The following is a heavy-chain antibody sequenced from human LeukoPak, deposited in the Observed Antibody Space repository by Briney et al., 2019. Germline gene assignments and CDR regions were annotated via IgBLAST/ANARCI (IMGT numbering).Heavy chain of an antibody. J-gene: IGHJ4*02. V-gene: IGHV3-33*01. Sequence: PGGSLRLSCAASGFTFSNYGMHWVRQAPGKGLEWVAVIWYDGSTKEFADSVKGRFTVSRDNSKNTVYLQMSSLRAEDTAVYYCARGPIIYFDYWGQGTLVTVSS. D-gene: IGHD2-21*01. CDR2: IWYDGSTK. CDR3: ARGPIIYFDY. CDR1: GFTFSNYG.